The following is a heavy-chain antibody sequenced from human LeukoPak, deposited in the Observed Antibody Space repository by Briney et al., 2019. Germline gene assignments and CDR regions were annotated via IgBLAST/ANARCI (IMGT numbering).Heavy chain of an antibody. CDR2: ISYDGSNK. CDR1: GFTFSSYG. D-gene: IGHD5-18*01. J-gene: IGHJ4*02. V-gene: IGHV3-30*18. CDR3: AKDQGRIQLWSRQDY. Sequence: GRSLRLSCAASGFTFSSYGMHWVRQAPGKGLEWVAVISYDGSNKYYADCVKGRFTISRDNSKNTLYLQMNSLRAEDTAVYYCAKDQGRIQLWSRQDYWGQGTLVTVSS.